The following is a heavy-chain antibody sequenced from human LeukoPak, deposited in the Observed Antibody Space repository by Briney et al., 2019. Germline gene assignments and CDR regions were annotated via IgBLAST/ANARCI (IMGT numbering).Heavy chain of an antibody. CDR1: GFTFSNAW. D-gene: IGHD2-2*01. Sequence: PGGSLRLSCAASGFTFSNAWMSWVRQAPGKGLEWVGRIKNKTHGGATDYAAPVKGRFIISRDDSTNTLYLQMNSLRTEDTAVYYCARGFCSSTSCYQGPFDFWGQGTLVTVSS. CDR3: ARGFCSSTSCYQGPFDF. V-gene: IGHV3-15*01. CDR2: IKNKTHGGAT. J-gene: IGHJ4*02.